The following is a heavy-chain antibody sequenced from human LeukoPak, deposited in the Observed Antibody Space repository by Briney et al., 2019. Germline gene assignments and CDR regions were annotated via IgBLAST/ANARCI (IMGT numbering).Heavy chain of an antibody. CDR3: AKKTIVGATVDAFDI. CDR1: GFTFSSYA. J-gene: IGHJ3*02. CDR2: VSGGGGST. Sequence: PGGSLRLSCVASGFTFSSYAMSWVRQAPGKGLEWVSVVSGGGGSTYYADSVKGRFTISRDNSKNTLYLQMNSLRAEDTAVYYCAKKTIVGATVDAFDIWGQGTMVTVSS. D-gene: IGHD1-26*01. V-gene: IGHV3-23*01.